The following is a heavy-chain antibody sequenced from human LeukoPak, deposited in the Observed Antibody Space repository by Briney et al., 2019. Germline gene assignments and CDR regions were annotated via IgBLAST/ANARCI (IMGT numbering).Heavy chain of an antibody. CDR3: AKVELPCSSTSCYYDGDASDI. J-gene: IGHJ3*02. D-gene: IGHD2-2*01. CDR1: GFTFSSYG. CDR2: ISYDGSNK. Sequence: GGSLRLSCAASGFTFSSYGMHWVRQAPGKGLEWVAVISYDGSNKYYADSVKGRFTISRDNSKNTLYLQMNSLRAEDTAVYYCAKVELPCSSTSCYYDGDASDIWGQGTMVTVSS. V-gene: IGHV3-30*18.